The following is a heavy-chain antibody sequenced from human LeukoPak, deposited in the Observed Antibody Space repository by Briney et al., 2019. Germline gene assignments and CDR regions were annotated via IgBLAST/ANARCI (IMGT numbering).Heavy chain of an antibody. V-gene: IGHV3-48*03. CDR2: ISSSGSTI. CDR3: ARSSRELRGYAPWEVMPPFDS. J-gene: IGHJ4*02. Sequence: PGGSLRLSCAASGFTFSSYEMNWVRQAPGKGLEWVSYISSSGSTIYCADSVKGRFTISRDNAKNSLYLQMNSLRAEDTAVYYCARSSRELRGYAPWEVMPPFDSWGQGTLVTVSS. CDR1: GFTFSSYE. D-gene: IGHD4-23*01.